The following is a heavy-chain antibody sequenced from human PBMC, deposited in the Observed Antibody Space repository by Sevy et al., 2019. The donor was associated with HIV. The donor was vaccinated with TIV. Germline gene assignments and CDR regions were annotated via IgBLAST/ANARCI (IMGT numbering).Heavy chain of an antibody. CDR2: FSFGCGRI. J-gene: IGHJ4*02. CDR3: AREGCTKPHDY. D-gene: IGHD2-8*01. CDR1: GFTFSKYS. Sequence: GGSLRLSCEASGFTFSKYSMSWVRQAPGKGLEWVSTFSFGCGRINYADSVKGGFTISRDDSKNTLYLQMKSLRAEDTAVYYCAREGCTKPHDYWGQGTLVTVSS. V-gene: IGHV3-23*01.